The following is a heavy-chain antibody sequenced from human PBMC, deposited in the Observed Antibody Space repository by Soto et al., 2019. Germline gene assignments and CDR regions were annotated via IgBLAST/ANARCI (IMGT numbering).Heavy chain of an antibody. CDR3: ARYIVVVTAIRLNWFDP. CDR1: GGSISSSNW. J-gene: IGHJ5*02. Sequence: QVQLQESGPGLVKPSGTLSLTCAVSGGSISSSNWWSWVRQPPGKGLEWIGEIYHSGSTNYNPSLKGRVTISVXXSXNXSSLKLSSVTAADTAVYYCARYIVVVTAIRLNWFDPWGQGTLVTVSS. V-gene: IGHV4-4*02. CDR2: IYHSGST. D-gene: IGHD2-21*02.